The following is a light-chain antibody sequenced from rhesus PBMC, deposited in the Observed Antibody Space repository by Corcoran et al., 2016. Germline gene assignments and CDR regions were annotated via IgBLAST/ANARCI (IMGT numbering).Light chain of an antibody. CDR3: LQHNSYPFT. V-gene: IGKV1-28*01. Sequence: DIQMTQSPSSLFASVGDTVTITCRASLGISSYLNWFQQKPGKAPKLLIYTASSLESGVPSRFSGSGSGTEFTLTISSLQPEDFAAYYCLQHNSYPFTFGPRTKLDIK. J-gene: IGKJ3*01. CDR2: TAS. CDR1: LGISSY.